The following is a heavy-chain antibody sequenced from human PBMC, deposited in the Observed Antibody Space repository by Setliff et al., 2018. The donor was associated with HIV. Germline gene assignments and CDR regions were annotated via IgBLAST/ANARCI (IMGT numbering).Heavy chain of an antibody. CDR1: GFTCSTYA. V-gene: IGHV3-23*01. CDR3: AKVFAFRVAAFDI. CDR2: IGAVGTPT. J-gene: IGHJ3*02. Sequence: PGGSLSLTCAASGFTCSTYAMGWVRQAAGQGLEWVSTIGAVGTPTHYAESVKGRFTISKDNSKDTLYLQMSTLRDADTAVYYCAKVFAFRVAAFDIWGQGTVVTVSS.